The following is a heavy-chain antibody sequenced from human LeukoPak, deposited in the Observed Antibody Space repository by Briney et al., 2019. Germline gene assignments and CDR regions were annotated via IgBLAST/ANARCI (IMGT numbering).Heavy chain of an antibody. CDR1: GGSITSSSYY. CDR3: ARAVQLERPPPLIGYYYMDV. V-gene: IGHV4-39*07. CDR2: FYYSGST. D-gene: IGHD1-1*01. Sequence: SETLSLTCTVSGGSITSSSYYWGWIRQPPGKGLQWIGSFYYSGSTYYNPSLKSRVTIYVDTSKNQFSLKLSSVTAADTAVYYCARAVQLERPPPLIGYYYMDVWGKGTTVTVSS. J-gene: IGHJ6*03.